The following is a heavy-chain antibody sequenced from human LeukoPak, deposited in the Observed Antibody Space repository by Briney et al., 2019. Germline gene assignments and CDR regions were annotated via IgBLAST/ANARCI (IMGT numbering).Heavy chain of an antibody. V-gene: IGHV1-18*01. J-gene: IGHJ2*01. D-gene: IGHD3-3*01. Sequence: GASVKVSCKASGYTFTSYGISWVRQAPGQGLEWMGWISAYNGNTNYAQKLQGRVTMTTDTSTSTAYMELRSLRSDDTAVYYCARDQSIRFLGWFANYWYFDLWGRGTLVTVSS. CDR3: ARDQSIRFLGWFANYWYFDL. CDR1: GYTFTSYG. CDR2: ISAYNGNT.